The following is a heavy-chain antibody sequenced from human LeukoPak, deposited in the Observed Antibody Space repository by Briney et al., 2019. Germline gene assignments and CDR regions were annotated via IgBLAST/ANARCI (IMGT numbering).Heavy chain of an antibody. Sequence: SETLSLTCTVSGGSVSSGTYYRSWIRQPPGKGLEWIGYIYYSGSTNYNPSLKSRVTISVDTSKNQFSLKLNSVTAADTAVYYCARDRVRGNSNPFFDYWGQGTLVTVSS. V-gene: IGHV4-61*01. CDR1: GGSVSSGTYY. CDR2: IYYSGST. CDR3: ARDRVRGNSNPFFDY. D-gene: IGHD4-11*01. J-gene: IGHJ4*02.